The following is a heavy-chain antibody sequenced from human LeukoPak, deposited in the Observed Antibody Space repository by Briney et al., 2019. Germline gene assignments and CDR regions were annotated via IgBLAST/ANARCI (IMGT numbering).Heavy chain of an antibody. Sequence: GGSLRLSCAASGFTFSSYAMHWVRQAPGKGLEWVSVISGSGGSTYYVDSVQGRFTISRDNSKNTLFLQTDSLRAEDTAVYYCAKGGFGRPFDYWGQGTLVTVSS. CDR2: ISGSGGST. V-gene: IGHV3-23*01. J-gene: IGHJ4*02. D-gene: IGHD3-10*01. CDR1: GFTFSSYA. CDR3: AKGGFGRPFDY.